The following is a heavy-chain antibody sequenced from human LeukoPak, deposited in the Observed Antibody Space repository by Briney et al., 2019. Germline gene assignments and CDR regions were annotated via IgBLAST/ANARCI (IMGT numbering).Heavy chain of an antibody. D-gene: IGHD6-13*01. V-gene: IGHV3-74*01. CDR1: GFTFSSYW. Sequence: GGSLRLSCAASGFTFSSYWMHWVRQSPGKGLVWVSRIKSDESDTTFADFVKGRFTISRDNAKNTLYLQMNSLRAEDTAVYYCARESLGGGSSWYRAFDIWGQGTMVAVSS. CDR3: ARESLGGGSSWYRAFDI. CDR2: IKSDESDT. J-gene: IGHJ3*02.